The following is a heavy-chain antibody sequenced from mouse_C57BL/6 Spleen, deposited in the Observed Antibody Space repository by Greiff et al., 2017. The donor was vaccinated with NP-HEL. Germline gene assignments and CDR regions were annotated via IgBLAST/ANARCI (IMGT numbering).Heavy chain of an antibody. D-gene: IGHD1-1*01. CDR1: GFTFSDYG. CDR3: ARTVGDNDDYFDY. J-gene: IGHJ2*01. Sequence: EVKVVESGGGLVKPGGSLKLSCAASGFTFSDYGMHWVRQAPEKGLEWVAYISSGSSTIYYADTVKGRFTLSRDNAKNTLFLQMTSLRSEDTAMYYCARTVGDNDDYFDYWGKGTTLTVSS. CDR2: ISSGSSTI. V-gene: IGHV5-17*01.